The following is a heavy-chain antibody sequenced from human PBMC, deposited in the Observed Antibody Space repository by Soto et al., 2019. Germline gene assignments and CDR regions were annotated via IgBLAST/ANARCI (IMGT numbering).Heavy chain of an antibody. D-gene: IGHD4-17*01. V-gene: IGHV3-30*04. J-gene: IGHJ6*02. CDR3: ARDSLRPRGMDV. CDR2: ISFDGRNT. CDR1: GFTFSGYA. Sequence: QVPLVESGGGVVQPGRSLRLSCADSGFTFSGYAMHWVRQAPGKGMEWVALISFDGRNTYYADSVKGRFTISRDNSKNTLYLQMNSLRAEDTAVYYCARDSLRPRGMDVWGQGTTVTVSS.